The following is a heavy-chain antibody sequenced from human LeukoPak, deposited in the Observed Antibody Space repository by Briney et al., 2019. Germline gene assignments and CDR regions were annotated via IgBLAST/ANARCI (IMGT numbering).Heavy chain of an antibody. CDR1: EFSVGSNY. CDR2: IYSGGST. J-gene: IGHJ5*02. D-gene: IGHD6-13*01. CDR3: ARDLRGSSWYEGRGNWFDP. V-gene: IGHV3-66*01. Sequence: GGSLRLSCAASEFSVGSNYMTWVRQAPGKGLERVSLIYSGGSTYYADSVKGRFTISRDNSKNTLYLQMNSLRAEDTAVYYCARDLRGSSWYEGRGNWFDPWGQGTLVTVSS.